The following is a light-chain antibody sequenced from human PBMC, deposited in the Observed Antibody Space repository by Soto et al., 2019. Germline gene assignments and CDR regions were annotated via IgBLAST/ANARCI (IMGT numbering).Light chain of an antibody. CDR1: ESVSRN. Sequence: EVVMTQSPATLSVSPGERATLSCRASESVSRNLAWYQQKPGQAPRLLIYDASTRATGIPARFSGSGSGTDFTLTISSLEPEDFAVYYCQQRSNWLTFGQGTRLEIK. V-gene: IGKV3-11*01. CDR3: QQRSNWLT. CDR2: DAS. J-gene: IGKJ5*01.